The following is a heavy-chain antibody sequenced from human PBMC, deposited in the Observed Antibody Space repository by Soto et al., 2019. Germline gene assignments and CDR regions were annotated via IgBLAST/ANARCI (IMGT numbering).Heavy chain of an antibody. J-gene: IGHJ4*02. CDR2: ISGSGGST. D-gene: IGHD3-9*01. CDR3: AKPPHYDILSGYYFDY. CDR1: GFTFSRYA. V-gene: IGHV3-23*01. Sequence: GGSLRLSCAASGFTFSRYAMSWVRQAPGKGLEWVSGISGSGGSTYYADSVKGRFTISRDNSKNTLYLQMNSLRAEGTAVYYCAKPPHYDILSGYYFDYWGQGTLVTVSS.